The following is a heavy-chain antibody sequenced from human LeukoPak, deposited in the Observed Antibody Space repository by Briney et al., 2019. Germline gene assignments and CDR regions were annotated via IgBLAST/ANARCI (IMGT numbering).Heavy chain of an antibody. CDR1: GFTFSSYG. D-gene: IGHD3-22*01. CDR3: ARDMGDDSSGYYFDY. V-gene: IGHV3-33*01. CDR2: IWYDGSNK. Sequence: GGSLRLSCAASGFTFSSYGMHWVRQAPGKGLEWVAVIWYDGSNKYYADSVKGRFTISRDNSKNTLYLQMNSLRAEDTAVYYCARDMGDDSSGYYFDYWGQGTLVTVSS. J-gene: IGHJ4*02.